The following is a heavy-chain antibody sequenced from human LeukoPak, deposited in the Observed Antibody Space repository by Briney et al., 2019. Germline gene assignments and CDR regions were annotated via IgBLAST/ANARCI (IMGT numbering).Heavy chain of an antibody. Sequence: ASVKVSCKASGYTFTSYAMHWVRQAPGQRLEWMGWINAGNGNTKYSQKFQGRVTITRDTSASTAYMELSRLRSDDTAVYYCARTTGDRWGYDAFDIWGQGTMVTVSS. CDR2: INAGNGNT. D-gene: IGHD7-27*01. CDR3: ARTTGDRWGYDAFDI. V-gene: IGHV1-3*01. J-gene: IGHJ3*02. CDR1: GYTFTSYA.